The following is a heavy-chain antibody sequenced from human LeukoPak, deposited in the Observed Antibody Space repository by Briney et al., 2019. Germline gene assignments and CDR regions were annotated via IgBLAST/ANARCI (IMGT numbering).Heavy chain of an antibody. CDR1: GFTFSSYS. V-gene: IGHV3-21*01. D-gene: IGHD3-10*01. Sequence: GGSLRLSCAASGFTFSSYSMNWVRQAPGKGLEWVSSISSSSSYIYYADSVKGRFTISRDNAKNSLYLQMNSLRAEDTAVYYCARAEGLLWFGELLPNWFDPWGQGTLVTVSS. J-gene: IGHJ5*02. CDR2: ISSSSSYI. CDR3: ARAEGLLWFGELLPNWFDP.